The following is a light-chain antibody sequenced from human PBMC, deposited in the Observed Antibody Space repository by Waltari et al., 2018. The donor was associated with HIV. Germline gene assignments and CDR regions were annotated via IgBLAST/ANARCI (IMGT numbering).Light chain of an antibody. CDR3: GTWDSSLSAGV. CDR2: DNN. CDR1: NSHIGNNY. V-gene: IGLV1-51*01. Sequence: QSVLTQPPSVSAAPGQKVTISCSGSNSHIGNNYVSWYQQLPGSAPKLLMYDNNNRPSGSPDRFSGSKSGTSATLGITGLQTGDEADYCCGTWDSSLSAGVFGGGTKVTVL. J-gene: IGLJ2*01.